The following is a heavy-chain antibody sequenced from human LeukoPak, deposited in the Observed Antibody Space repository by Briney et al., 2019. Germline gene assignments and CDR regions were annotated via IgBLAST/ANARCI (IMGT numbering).Heavy chain of an antibody. Sequence: GGSLRLSCAVSGFTFSSYEMNWVREAPGKGLQYVSSIDTVDYTYYADSVKGRFTISRDNAKNSLYLQINSLRAEDTAVYYCATESSGALDFWGQGTLVTVSS. J-gene: IGHJ4*02. CDR2: IDTVDYT. D-gene: IGHD1-26*01. CDR1: GFTFSSYE. V-gene: IGHV3-21*01. CDR3: ATESSGALDF.